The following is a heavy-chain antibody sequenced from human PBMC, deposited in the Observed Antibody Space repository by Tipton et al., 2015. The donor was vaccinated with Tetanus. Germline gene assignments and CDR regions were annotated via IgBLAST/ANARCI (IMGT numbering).Heavy chain of an antibody. V-gene: IGHV4-34*01. CDR1: GGSFSGYY. Sequence: TLSLTCAVYGGSFSGYYWSWIRQPPGKGLEWIGEINHSVSTNYNPSLKSRVTISFATSKNQFSLKLSSVTAADTAVYYCARGTGYSRSWYGDLVQGTRLTVSA. J-gene: IGHJ4*02. D-gene: IGHD6-13*01. CDR3: ARGTGYSRSWYGD. CDR2: INHSVST.